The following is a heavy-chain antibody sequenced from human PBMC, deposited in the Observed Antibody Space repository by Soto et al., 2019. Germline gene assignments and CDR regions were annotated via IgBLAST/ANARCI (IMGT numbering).Heavy chain of an antibody. D-gene: IGHD3-10*01. Sequence: GESLKISCKGSGYSFTSYWIGWVRQMPGKGLEWMGIIYPGDSDTRYSPSFQGQVTISADKSISTAYLQWSSLKASDTAMYYCARHGLWFGEFRDAFDIWGQGTMVTVSS. CDR1: GYSFTSYW. J-gene: IGHJ3*02. CDR2: IYPGDSDT. V-gene: IGHV5-51*01. CDR3: ARHGLWFGEFRDAFDI.